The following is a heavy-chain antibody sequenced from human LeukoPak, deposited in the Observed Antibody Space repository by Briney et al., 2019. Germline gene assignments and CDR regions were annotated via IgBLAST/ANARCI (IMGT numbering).Heavy chain of an antibody. V-gene: IGHV3-21*01. CDR2: ITSTSSYI. D-gene: IGHD1-26*01. Sequence: GGSLRLSCAASGFTFSSYSMNWVRQAPGKGREWVSSITSTSSYIYYADSVKGRFTISRDNAKNSLYLQMNSLRAEDTAVYYCARGGVGATDYWGQGTLVTLFS. J-gene: IGHJ4*02. CDR3: ARGGVGATDY. CDR1: GFTFSSYS.